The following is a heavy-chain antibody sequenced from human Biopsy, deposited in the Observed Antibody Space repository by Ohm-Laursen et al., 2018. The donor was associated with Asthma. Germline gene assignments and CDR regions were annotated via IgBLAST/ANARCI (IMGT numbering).Heavy chain of an antibody. D-gene: IGHD3-3*01. V-gene: IGHV3-30-3*01. CDR2: GGSYYDGGLK. CDR3: ARDVMEWYLPAFDF. Sequence: SLRLSCSASGFTFRSYAMHWVRQAPGKGLEWVAVGGSYYDGGLKYYADSVNGRFTVSRDDSKNTLYLQMNSLRPDDTAVDYCARDVMEWYLPAFDFWGQGTLVTVSS. CDR1: GFTFRSYA. J-gene: IGHJ4*02.